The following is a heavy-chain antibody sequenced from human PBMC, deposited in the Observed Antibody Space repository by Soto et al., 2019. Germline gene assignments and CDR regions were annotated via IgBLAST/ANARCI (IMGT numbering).Heavy chain of an antibody. CDR1: GFNFNIYA. V-gene: IGHV3-23*01. Sequence: EARILESGGGLAQPGGSLKISCTASGFNFNIYAMSWVRQAPGKGLEWVSGISASATQTYYAESVKGRCAISRDNSKSTLYLQLDSLTPEDTARYYCAKPITAGGSNSWGPGTLVAVSS. CDR3: AKPITAGGSNS. CDR2: ISASATQT. J-gene: IGHJ5*02. D-gene: IGHD3-10*01.